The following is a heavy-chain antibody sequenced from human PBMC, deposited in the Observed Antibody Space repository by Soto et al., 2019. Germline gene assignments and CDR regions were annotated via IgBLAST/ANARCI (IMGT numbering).Heavy chain of an antibody. Sequence: QVQLVESGGGVVQPGRSLRLSCAASGFTFSSYAMHWVRQAPGKGLEWVAVISYDGSNKYYADSVKGRFTISRDNSKNTRYLQMNSLRAEDTAVYYCARGVVRGGMDVWGQGTTVTVSS. D-gene: IGHD3-3*01. CDR1: GFTFSSYA. CDR2: ISYDGSNK. V-gene: IGHV3-30-3*01. J-gene: IGHJ6*02. CDR3: ARGVVRGGMDV.